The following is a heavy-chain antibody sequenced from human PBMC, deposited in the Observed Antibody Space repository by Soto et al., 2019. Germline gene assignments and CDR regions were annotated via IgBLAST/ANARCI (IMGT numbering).Heavy chain of an antibody. CDR2: IRSTSKYI. J-gene: IGHJ5*01. Sequence: EVQLVESGGGLVKPGGSLRVSCAASGFTFSNYSMNWVRQAPGKGLEWVSSIRSTSKYIYYADSVKGRFTISRDNAKKSLYLQMNSLRAEDTAGYYCARGLSSGWFDYWGQGTLVTVSA. V-gene: IGHV3-21*01. D-gene: IGHD6-19*01. CDR1: GFTFSNYS. CDR3: ARGLSSGWFDY.